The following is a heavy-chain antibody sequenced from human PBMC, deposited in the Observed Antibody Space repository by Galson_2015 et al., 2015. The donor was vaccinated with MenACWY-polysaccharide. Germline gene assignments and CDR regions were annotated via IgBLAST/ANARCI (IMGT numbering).Heavy chain of an antibody. CDR2: ISSSSSII. CDR1: GFTFSTYS. V-gene: IGHV3-48*01. J-gene: IGHJ4*02. Sequence: SLRLSCAASGFTFSTYSMNWVRQAPGKGLEWVSYISSSSSIISYADSVKGRFTISRDNANNSLYLQMNGLRAEDTAVYYCARGDSSTGFDYWGQGTLVTVSS. CDR3: ARGDSSTGFDY. D-gene: IGHD6-13*01.